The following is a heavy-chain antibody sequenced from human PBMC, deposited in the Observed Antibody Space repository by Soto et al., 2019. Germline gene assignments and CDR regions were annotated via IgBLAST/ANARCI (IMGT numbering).Heavy chain of an antibody. CDR2: IYHSGSA. Sequence: QLQLQESGSGLVKPSQTLSLTCGVSGGSISSGGYPWSWIRQPPGKGLEWIAYIYHSGSAYYNPSLKRRVTIAVDGSKNQFSLSLSSVTAADTAMYYCARGGGVIIAFDIWGQGTMVTVSS. V-gene: IGHV4-30-2*01. CDR1: GGSISSGGYP. J-gene: IGHJ3*02. CDR3: ARGGGVIIAFDI. D-gene: IGHD3-3*01.